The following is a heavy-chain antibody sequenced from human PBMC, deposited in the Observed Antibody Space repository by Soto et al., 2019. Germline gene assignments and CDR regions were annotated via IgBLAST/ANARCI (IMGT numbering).Heavy chain of an antibody. CDR2: IYPGDSDT. CDR1: TSYW. Sequence: TSYWIGWVRQMPGKGLEWMGIIYPGDSDTRYSPSFQGQVTISADKSISTAYLQWSSLKASDTAMYYCAGQLGYCSGCFDIWGQGTMVTVSS. V-gene: IGHV5-51*01. CDR3: AGQLGYCSGCFDI. D-gene: IGHD2-15*01. J-gene: IGHJ3*02.